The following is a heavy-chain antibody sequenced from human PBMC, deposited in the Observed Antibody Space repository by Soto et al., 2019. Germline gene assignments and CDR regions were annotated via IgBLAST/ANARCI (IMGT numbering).Heavy chain of an antibody. Sequence: SVKFSCNASGRTFSTFNISWVRQAPGQAIEWMGGIIPIFGTANYAQKFQGRVTITADESTSTAYMELSSLRSEDTAVYYCARDQSSYDSSGYYSNWGQGTLVTVSS. D-gene: IGHD3-22*01. CDR3: ARDQSSYDSSGYYSN. V-gene: IGHV1-69*13. CDR1: GRTFSTFN. CDR2: IIPIFGTA. J-gene: IGHJ4*02.